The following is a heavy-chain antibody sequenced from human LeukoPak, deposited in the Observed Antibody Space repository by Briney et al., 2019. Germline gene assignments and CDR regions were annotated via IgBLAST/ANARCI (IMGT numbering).Heavy chain of an antibody. Sequence: PGESLKISCKDSGYSFTNYWIGWVRQMPGKGLEWMGIIHSADSNTKYSPSFQGQVTISADKSISTAYLQWSSLKASDTAMYYCARRVPGGPFDYWGQGTLVTVSS. V-gene: IGHV5-51*01. D-gene: IGHD3-16*01. J-gene: IGHJ4*02. CDR2: IHSADSNT. CDR3: ARRVPGGPFDY. CDR1: GYSFTNYW.